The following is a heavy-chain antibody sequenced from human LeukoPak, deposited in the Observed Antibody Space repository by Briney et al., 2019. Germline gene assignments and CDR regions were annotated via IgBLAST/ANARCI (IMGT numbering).Heavy chain of an antibody. Sequence: ASVNVSCKASGYTFTDYDMHWVRQAPGQGLEWMGWINPNSGGPNYAQKFQGRVTMTRDRSISTAYMELSRLRSDDTAVYYCARARTSNYYGSGSLDYWGQGTLVTVSS. V-gene: IGHV1-2*02. J-gene: IGHJ4*02. CDR1: GYTFTDYD. CDR3: ARARTSNYYGSGSLDY. CDR2: INPNSGGP. D-gene: IGHD3-10*01.